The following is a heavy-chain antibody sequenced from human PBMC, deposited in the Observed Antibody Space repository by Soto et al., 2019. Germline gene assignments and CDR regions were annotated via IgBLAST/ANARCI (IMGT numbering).Heavy chain of an antibody. Sequence: ASVKVSCKASGYTFTSYGISWVRQAPGQGLEWMGWISAYNGNTNYAQKLQGRVTMTTDTSTSTAYMELRSLRSDDTAVYYCASGGGGYYDFWSGLALDVWGQGTTVTVSS. CDR3: ASGGGGYYDFWSGLALDV. V-gene: IGHV1-18*01. D-gene: IGHD3-3*01. CDR1: GYTFTSYG. CDR2: ISAYNGNT. J-gene: IGHJ6*02.